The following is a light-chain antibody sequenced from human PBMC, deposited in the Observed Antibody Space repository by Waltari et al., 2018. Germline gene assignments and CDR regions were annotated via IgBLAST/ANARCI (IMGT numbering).Light chain of an antibody. Sequence: EIVLTQSPGTLSLSPGERASLSCRASRSVSSTYLAWYQQKPGQAPRLLSYGASSRATGIPARFSGSGSGTDFTLTISILEPEDFAVYYCQHRDHWPPDATFGPGTKVDI. CDR2: GAS. CDR3: QHRDHWPPDAT. CDR1: RSVSSTY. J-gene: IGKJ3*01. V-gene: IGKV3D-20*02.